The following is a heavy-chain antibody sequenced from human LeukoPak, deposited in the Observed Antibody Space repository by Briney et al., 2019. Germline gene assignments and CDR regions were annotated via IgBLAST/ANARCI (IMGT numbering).Heavy chain of an antibody. D-gene: IGHD1-1*01. CDR3: ARDRMGYRPYWYFDL. CDR2: IYYSGST. V-gene: IGHV4-39*07. Sequence: SETLSLTCTVSGGSISSSSYYWGWIRQPPGKGLEWIGGIYYSGSTYYNPSLKSRVTISVDTSKNQFSLKLSSVTAADTAVYYCARDRMGYRPYWYFDLWGRGTLVTVSS. CDR1: GGSISSSSYY. J-gene: IGHJ2*01.